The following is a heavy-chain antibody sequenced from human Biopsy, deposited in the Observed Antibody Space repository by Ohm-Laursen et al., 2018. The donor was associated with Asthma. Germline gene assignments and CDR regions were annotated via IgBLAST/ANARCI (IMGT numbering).Heavy chain of an antibody. J-gene: IGHJ4*02. CDR2: ISYDGSNK. V-gene: IGHV3-30*03. CDR3: ARDMNRDGWYFDY. Sequence: SLRLSCTASGFTFSSYGMYWVRQAPGKGLEWVAVISYDGSNKYYADSAKGRFTISRDNSKNTLYLQMNSLRGDDTAVYYCARDMNRDGWYFDYWGQGTLVTVSS. CDR1: GFTFSSYG. D-gene: IGHD5-24*01.